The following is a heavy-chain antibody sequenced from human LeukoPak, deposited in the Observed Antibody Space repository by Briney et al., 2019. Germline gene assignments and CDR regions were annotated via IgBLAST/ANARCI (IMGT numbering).Heavy chain of an antibody. CDR3: ARNGRGTYDY. J-gene: IGHJ4*02. Sequence: ASVKVSCKASGYTFTAYFFHWVRHAPEQGLEWMGWINPDSGGTKYAQKFQGRVTMSRDTSISTTYMELSGLSSDDTAVYFCARNGRGTYDYWGQGTLVTVSS. CDR2: INPDSGGT. V-gene: IGHV1-2*02. CDR1: GYTFTAYF. D-gene: IGHD3-16*01.